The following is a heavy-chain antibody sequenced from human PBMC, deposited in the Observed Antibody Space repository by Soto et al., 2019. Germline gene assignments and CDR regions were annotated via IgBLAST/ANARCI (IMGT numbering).Heavy chain of an antibody. CDR3: TRDLNFWSGYYRSGYRLDAFDI. D-gene: IGHD3-3*01. Sequence: GGSLRLSXTASGFTFGDYAMSWFRQAPGKGLEWVGFIRSKAYGGTTEYAASVKGRFTISRDDSKSIAYLQMNSLKTEDTAVYYCTRDLNFWSGYYRSGYRLDAFDIWGQGTMVTVSS. V-gene: IGHV3-49*03. J-gene: IGHJ3*02. CDR1: GFTFGDYA. CDR2: IRSKAYGGTT.